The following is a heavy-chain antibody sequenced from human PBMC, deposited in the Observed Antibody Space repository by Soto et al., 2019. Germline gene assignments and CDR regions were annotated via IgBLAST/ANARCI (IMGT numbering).Heavy chain of an antibody. CDR3: ARVKLRDYRYNWFDP. CDR1: GGSISSGGYS. CDR2: IYYSGST. D-gene: IGHD4-17*01. V-gene: IGHV4-61*08. J-gene: IGHJ5*02. Sequence: SETLSLTCAVSGGSISSGGYSWSLIRQPPGKGLEWIGYIYYSGSTNYNPSLKSRVTISVDTSKNQFSLKLSSVTAADTAVYYCARVKLRDYRYNWFDPWGQGTLVTVSS.